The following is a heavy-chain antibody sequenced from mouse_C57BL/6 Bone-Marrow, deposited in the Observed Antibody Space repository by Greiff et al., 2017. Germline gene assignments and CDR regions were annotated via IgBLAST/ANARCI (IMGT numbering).Heavy chain of an antibody. CDR2: IRLKSDNYAT. CDR3: TAGGWLLAY. Sequence: EVQLVESGGGLVQPGGSMKLSCVASGFTFSNYWMNWVRQSPEKGLEWVAQIRLKSDNYATHYAESVKGRFTISRDDSKSSVYLQMNNLRAEDTGIYYCTAGGWLLAYWGQGTLVTVSA. CDR1: GFTFSNYW. D-gene: IGHD2-3*01. J-gene: IGHJ3*01. V-gene: IGHV6-3*01.